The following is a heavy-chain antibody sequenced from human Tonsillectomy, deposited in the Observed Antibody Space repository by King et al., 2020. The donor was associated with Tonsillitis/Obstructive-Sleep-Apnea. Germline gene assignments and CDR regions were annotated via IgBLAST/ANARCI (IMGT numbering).Heavy chain of an antibody. Sequence: VQLVESGGGLVQPGRSLRLSCTASGFTFGDYAMSWVRQAPGKGLEWVGFIRSKAYGGTTEYAASVKGRFTISRDDSKSIAYLQMNSLKTEDTAVYYCTRWVVPAAYIQSAFDIWGQGTMVTVSS. CDR3: TRWVVPAAYIQSAFDI. D-gene: IGHD2-2*01. CDR1: GFTFGDYA. V-gene: IGHV3-49*04. J-gene: IGHJ3*02. CDR2: IRSKAYGGTT.